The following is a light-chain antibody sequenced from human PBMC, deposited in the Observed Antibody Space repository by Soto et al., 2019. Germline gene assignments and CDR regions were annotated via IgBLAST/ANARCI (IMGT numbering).Light chain of an antibody. Sequence: EIVLTQSPGTLSLSPGDRATLSCRASQSITSSYLAWYQQKPRQTPSHLIYGASSMATGIPDRFSGSGSGTDFPLTISRLEPEDFAVYYCQQYGTSPLCTFGQGTKLEIK. CDR3: QQYGTSPLCT. CDR1: QSITSSY. CDR2: GAS. V-gene: IGKV3-20*01. J-gene: IGKJ2*02.